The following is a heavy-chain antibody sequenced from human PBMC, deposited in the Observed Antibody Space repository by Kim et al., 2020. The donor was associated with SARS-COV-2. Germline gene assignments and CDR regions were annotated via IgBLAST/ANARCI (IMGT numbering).Heavy chain of an antibody. CDR2: GGT. V-gene: IGHV1-2*02. J-gene: IGHJ4*02. D-gene: IGHD2-15*01. Sequence: GGTNYAQRFQGRVTMTRDTSISTVYLEMPRLRSDDTAVYYCARSSLLDFDYWGQGTLVTVSS. CDR3: ARSSLLDFDY.